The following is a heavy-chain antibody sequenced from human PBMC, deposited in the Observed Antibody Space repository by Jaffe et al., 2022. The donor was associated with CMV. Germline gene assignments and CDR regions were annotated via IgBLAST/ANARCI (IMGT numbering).Heavy chain of an antibody. CDR3: ASGGWREYFQH. J-gene: IGHJ1*01. D-gene: IGHD6-19*01. V-gene: IGHV4-34*01. CDR1: GGSFSGYY. CDR2: INHSGST. Sequence: QVQLQQWGAGLLKPSETLSLTCAVYGGSFSGYYWSWIRQPPGKGLEWIGEINHSGSTNYNPSLKSRVTISVDTSKNQFSLKLSSVTAADTAVYYCASGGWREYFQHWGQGTLVTVSS.